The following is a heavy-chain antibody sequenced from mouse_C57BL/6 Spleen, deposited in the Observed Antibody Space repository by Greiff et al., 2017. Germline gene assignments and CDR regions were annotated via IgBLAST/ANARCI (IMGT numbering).Heavy chain of an antibody. J-gene: IGHJ4*01. Sequence: QVQMQQPGAELVKPGASVKMSCKASGYTFTSYWITWVKQRPGQGLEWIGDIYPGSGSTNYSEKFKSKATLTVDTSSSTAYMQLSSLTSEDSAVYYCAKIYYDYYYYAMDYWGQGTSVTVSS. D-gene: IGHD2-4*01. CDR3: AKIYYDYYYYAMDY. CDR1: GYTFTSYW. CDR2: IYPGSGST. V-gene: IGHV1-55*01.